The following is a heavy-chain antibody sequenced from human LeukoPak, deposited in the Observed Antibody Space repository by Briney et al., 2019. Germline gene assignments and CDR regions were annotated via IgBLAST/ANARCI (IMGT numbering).Heavy chain of an antibody. D-gene: IGHD3-22*01. V-gene: IGHV1-46*01. Sequence: ASVKVSCKVSGYTLTELSMHWVRQAPGQGLEWMGIINPSGGSTSYAQKFQGRVTMTRDTSTSTVYMELSSLRSEDTAVYYCARASYYYDSSGEEAFDIWGQGTMVTVSS. CDR3: ARASYYYDSSGEEAFDI. CDR1: GYTLTELS. CDR2: INPSGGST. J-gene: IGHJ3*02.